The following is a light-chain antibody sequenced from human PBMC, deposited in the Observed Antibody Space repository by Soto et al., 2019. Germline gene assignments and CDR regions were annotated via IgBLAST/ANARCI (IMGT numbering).Light chain of an antibody. CDR2: GAS. CDR1: QSASSSY. J-gene: IGKJ4*01. CDR3: QQYGSSPRLT. Sequence: EIVLTQSPGTLSLSPGKRATLSCRASQSASSSYLAWYQQKPGQAPRLLIYGASSRATGIPDRFSGSGSGTDFTLTISRLEPEDFAVYYCQQYGSSPRLTFGGGTKVEIK. V-gene: IGKV3-20*01.